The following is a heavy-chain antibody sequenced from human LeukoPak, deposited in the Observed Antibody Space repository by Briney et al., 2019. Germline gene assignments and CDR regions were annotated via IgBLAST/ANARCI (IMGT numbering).Heavy chain of an antibody. CDR1: GFTFSSYW. V-gene: IGHV3-74*03. Sequence: GGSLRLSCAASGFTFSSYWMHWVRQVPGKGLVWVSRINIDGSTTTYADSVKGRFTISRDNAKNTLYPQMNSLRAEDTALYYCARVGGPGWYGYWGQGTLVTVSS. D-gene: IGHD6-19*01. CDR3: ARVGGPGWYGY. CDR2: INIDGSTT. J-gene: IGHJ4*02.